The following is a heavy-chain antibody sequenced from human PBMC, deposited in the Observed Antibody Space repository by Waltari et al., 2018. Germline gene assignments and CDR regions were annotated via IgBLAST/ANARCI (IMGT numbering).Heavy chain of an antibody. D-gene: IGHD6-19*01. J-gene: IGHJ4*02. CDR1: GFTVSSNY. CDR3: ARAVGSVAGY. Sequence: EVQLVESGGGLIQPGGSLRLSCAASGFTVSSNYMSWVRQAPGKGLEWVSVIYSCVTTDYADSVKGRFTISSDNSKITLYLQMNSLRAEDTAVYYCARAVGSVAGYWGQGTLVTVSS. CDR2: IYSCVTT. V-gene: IGHV3-53*01.